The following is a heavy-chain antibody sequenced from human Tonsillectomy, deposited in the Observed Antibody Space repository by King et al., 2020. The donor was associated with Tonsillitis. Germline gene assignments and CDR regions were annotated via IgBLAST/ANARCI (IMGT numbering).Heavy chain of an antibody. CDR2: IYYSGST. CDR1: DGSISSYY. V-gene: IGHV4-59*01. CDR3: ARSRGAYSSGWYVFDY. J-gene: IGHJ4*02. D-gene: IGHD6-19*01. Sequence: VQLQESGPGLVKPSETLSLTCTVSDGSISSYYWSWIRQPPGKGLEWIGYIYYSGSTNYNPSLKSRVTISVDTSKNQFSLKLSSVTAADTAVYYCARSRGAYSSGWYVFDYWGQGTLVTVSS.